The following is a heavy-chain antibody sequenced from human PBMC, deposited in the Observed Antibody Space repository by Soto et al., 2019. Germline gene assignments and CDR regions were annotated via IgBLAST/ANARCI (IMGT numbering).Heavy chain of an antibody. V-gene: IGHV4-30-2*01. Sequence: SSETLSLTCAVSGGSISSGGYSWSWIRQPPGKGLEWIGYIYHSGSTYYNPPLKSRVTISVDRSKNQFSLKLSSVTAADTAVYYCARDRAGDNYYGMDVWGQGTTVTVSS. CDR3: ARDRAGDNYYGMDV. D-gene: IGHD2-15*01. CDR1: GGSISSGGYS. J-gene: IGHJ6*02. CDR2: IYHSGST.